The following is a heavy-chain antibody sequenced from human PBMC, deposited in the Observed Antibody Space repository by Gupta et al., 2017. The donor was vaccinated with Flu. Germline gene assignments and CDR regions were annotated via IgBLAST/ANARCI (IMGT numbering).Heavy chain of an antibody. D-gene: IGHD2-21*02. Sequence: EVQLVQSGAEVKKPGESLRISCEASGYSFTNYWINWVRQMPGTGLEWVGRIDPSRTYDTSSPPFSHITLSTDKSLNTAYLHLSSLKASDTAKXFXLIGLDXNCGGDCYYGCNVWGQGTGVTVSS. J-gene: IGHJ6*02. CDR3: LIGLDXNCGGDCYYGCNV. CDR1: GYSFTNYW. V-gene: IGHV5-10-1*01. CDR2: IDPSRTYD.